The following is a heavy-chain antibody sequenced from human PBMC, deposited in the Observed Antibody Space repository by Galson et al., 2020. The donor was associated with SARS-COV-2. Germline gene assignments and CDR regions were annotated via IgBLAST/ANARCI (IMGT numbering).Heavy chain of an antibody. D-gene: IGHD6-13*01. CDR2: MSSNGTQI. J-gene: IGHJ2*01. V-gene: IGHV3-21*01. CDR3: ARAVGTAAFYYWYFDL. CDR1: GLTFNKYT. Sequence: GGSLRLSCAASGLTFNKYTMNWVRQSPGKGPEWLSSMSSNGTQIFYAASVRGRFTISRDDARNSLYLQMNSLSAGDTAVYYCARAVGTAAFYYWYFDLWGRGTLVTVSS.